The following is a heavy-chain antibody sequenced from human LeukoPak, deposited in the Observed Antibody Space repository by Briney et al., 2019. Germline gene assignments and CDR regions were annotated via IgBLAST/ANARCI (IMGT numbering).Heavy chain of an antibody. V-gene: IGHV1-24*01. D-gene: IGHD6-6*01. CDR1: GYTLTELS. Sequence: VASVKVSCKVSGYTLTELSMHWVRQAPGKGLEWMGGFDPEDGETVYAQKFQGRVTMTEDTSTDTAYMELSSLRSEDTAVYYCARSIAARPDRSLLWYYMDVWGKGTTVTVSS. CDR3: ARSIAARPDRSLLWYYMDV. J-gene: IGHJ6*03. CDR2: FDPEDGET.